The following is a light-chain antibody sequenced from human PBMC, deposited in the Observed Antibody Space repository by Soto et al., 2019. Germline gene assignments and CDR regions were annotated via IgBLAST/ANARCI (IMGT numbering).Light chain of an antibody. CDR1: QSVTSNY. Sequence: EIVLTQSPDTLALSPGERATLSCRASQSVTSNYLAWYQQKPGQAPRHHTCGISSRATGIPDRFSGSGAGSGFPLTSATLEPEDFAVYSCQQYGSSYAFGQWTKLEIK. CDR2: GIS. CDR3: QQYGSSYA. J-gene: IGKJ2*01. V-gene: IGKV3-20*01.